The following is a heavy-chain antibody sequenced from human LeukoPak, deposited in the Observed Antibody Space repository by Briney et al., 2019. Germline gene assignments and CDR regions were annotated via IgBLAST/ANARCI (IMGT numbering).Heavy chain of an antibody. CDR2: IYYSGST. D-gene: IGHD2-2*02. CDR3: ARERRYLDAFDI. CDR1: GGSISSGDYY. Sequence: SETLSLTCTVSGGSISSGDYYWSWIRQPPGKGLEWIGYIYYSGSTYYNPSLKSRVTISVDTSKNQFSLKLSSVTAADTAVYYCARERRYLDAFDIWGQGTMVTVSS. J-gene: IGHJ3*02. V-gene: IGHV4-30-4*01.